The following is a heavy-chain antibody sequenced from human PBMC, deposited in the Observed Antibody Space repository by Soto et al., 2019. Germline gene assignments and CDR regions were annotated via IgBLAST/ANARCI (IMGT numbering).Heavy chain of an antibody. CDR2: ISYDGSNK. Sequence: GGSLRLSCAASGFTFSSYGMHWVRQAPGKGLEWVAVISYDGSNKYYADSVKGRFTISRDNSKNTLYLQMNSLRAEDTAVYYCAKDQQLAYYYYGMDVWGQGTTVTVSS. V-gene: IGHV3-30*18. J-gene: IGHJ6*02. CDR3: AKDQQLAYYYYGMDV. CDR1: GFTFSSYG. D-gene: IGHD6-13*01.